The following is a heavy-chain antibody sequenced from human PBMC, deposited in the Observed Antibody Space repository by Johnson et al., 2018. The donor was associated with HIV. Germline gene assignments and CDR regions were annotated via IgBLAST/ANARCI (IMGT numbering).Heavy chain of an antibody. CDR3: ARDQSSRQAFDI. CDR2: ISYDGSNK. D-gene: IGHD6-6*01. Sequence: QVLLVESGGGVVQPGRSLRLSCAASKFTFSSYPMHWVRQAPGKGLEWVALISYDGSNKYYADSVKGRFTISRDNSKNTLYLQMNSLRAEDTAVYYCARDQSSRQAFDIWGQGTMVTVSS. J-gene: IGHJ3*02. V-gene: IGHV3-30*04. CDR1: KFTFSSYP.